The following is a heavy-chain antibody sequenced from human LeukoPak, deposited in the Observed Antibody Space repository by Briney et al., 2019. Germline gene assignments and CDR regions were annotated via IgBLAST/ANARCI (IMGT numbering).Heavy chain of an antibody. CDR2: ISSNGGST. V-gene: IGHV3-64*01. Sequence: EESLRLSCAASGFTFSSYAMHWVRQAPGKGLEYVSAISSNGGSTYYANSVKGRFTISRDNSKNTLYLQMGSLRAEDMAVYYCARGITAGSFDIWGQGTMVTVSS. D-gene: IGHD3-10*01. CDR3: ARGITAGSFDI. J-gene: IGHJ3*02. CDR1: GFTFSSYA.